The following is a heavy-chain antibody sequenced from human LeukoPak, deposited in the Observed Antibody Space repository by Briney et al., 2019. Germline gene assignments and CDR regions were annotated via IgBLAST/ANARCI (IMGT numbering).Heavy chain of an antibody. V-gene: IGHV3-9*01. J-gene: IGHJ4*02. CDR1: GFTFSSYW. Sequence: GGSLRLSCAASGFTFSSYWMSWVRQAPGKGLEWVSGISWNSGSIDYADSVKGRFTISRDNAKNSLYLQMNSLRPEDTALYYCAKSQSGYFDYWGQGTLVTVSS. CDR2: ISWNSGSI. CDR3: AKSQSGYFDY. D-gene: IGHD2-15*01.